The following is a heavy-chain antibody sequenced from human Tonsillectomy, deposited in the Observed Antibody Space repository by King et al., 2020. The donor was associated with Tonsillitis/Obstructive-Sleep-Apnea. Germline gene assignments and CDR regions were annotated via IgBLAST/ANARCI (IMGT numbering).Heavy chain of an antibody. V-gene: IGHV5-51*01. CDR2: IYPGDSDT. Sequence: VQLVESGAEVKKPGESLRISCKGSGYRFTDNWIGWVRQIPGKGLEWMGIIYPGDSDTRYGPSFQGQVTISADKSISTAYLQRRSLKASDTAMYYCARHGMHGDFVDYWGQGTLVTVSS. CDR1: GYRFTDNW. CDR3: ARHGMHGDFVDY. D-gene: IGHD4-17*01. J-gene: IGHJ4*02.